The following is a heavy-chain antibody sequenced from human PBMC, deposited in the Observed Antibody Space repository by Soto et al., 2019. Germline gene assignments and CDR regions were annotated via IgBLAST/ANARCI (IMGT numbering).Heavy chain of an antibody. CDR3: AKSDYYYSRGYTTYHY. Sequence: QVQLQESGPGLVKPSETLSLTCTVSGGSISSYYWSWIRKPPGKGLEWIGYIYYRGSTNYNPPLKSRVPISVDTSKNQFSLKLSSVTAADTAMYYCAKSDYYYSRGYTTYHYWGQGTLVTVSS. CDR1: GGSISSYY. J-gene: IGHJ4*02. CDR2: IYYRGST. D-gene: IGHD3-22*01. V-gene: IGHV4-59*01.